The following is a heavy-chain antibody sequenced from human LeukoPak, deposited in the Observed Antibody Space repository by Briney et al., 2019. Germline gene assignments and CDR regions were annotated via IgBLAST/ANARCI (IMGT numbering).Heavy chain of an antibody. CDR3: AREHGSGGYYFDY. J-gene: IGHJ4*02. D-gene: IGHD3-10*01. V-gene: IGHV3-23*01. CDR2: IGASGGTT. Sequence: PGGSLRLSCAGSGFTFNNYSMTWVRQAPGKGLEWVSVIGASGGTTYYADSVKGRFTISRDNSKGTLYLQMNSLRAEDTAVYYCAREHGSGGYYFDYWGQGTLVTVSS. CDR1: GFTFNNYS.